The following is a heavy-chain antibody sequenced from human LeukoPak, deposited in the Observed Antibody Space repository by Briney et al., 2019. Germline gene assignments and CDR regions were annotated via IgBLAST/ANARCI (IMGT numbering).Heavy chain of an antibody. CDR3: ARRKFPRFGESPFEY. CDR2: IYYSGST. J-gene: IGHJ4*02. Sequence: PSETLSLTCTVSGGSISSYYWSWIRQPPGKGLEWVGYIYYSGSTNYNPSLTSRVTISVDTAKNQFSLKLSSVTAADTAVYYCARRKFPRFGESPFEYWGQGTLVTVSS. CDR1: GGSISSYY. V-gene: IGHV4-59*08. D-gene: IGHD3-10*02.